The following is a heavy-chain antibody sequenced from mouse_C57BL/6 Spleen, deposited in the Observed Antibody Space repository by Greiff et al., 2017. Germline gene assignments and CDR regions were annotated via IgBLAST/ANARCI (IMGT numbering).Heavy chain of an antibody. V-gene: IGHV1-69*01. Sequence: QVQLQQPGAELVMPGASVKLSCKASGYTFTSYWMHWVKQRPGQGLEWIGEIDPSDSYTNYNHKFKGKSTLTVDKSSSTAYMQLSSLTSEDSAVDYGAKDTYSNLYYAMDYWGQGTSVTVSS. CDR2: IDPSDSYT. J-gene: IGHJ4*01. CDR3: AKDTYSNLYYAMDY. D-gene: IGHD2-5*01. CDR1: GYTFTSYW.